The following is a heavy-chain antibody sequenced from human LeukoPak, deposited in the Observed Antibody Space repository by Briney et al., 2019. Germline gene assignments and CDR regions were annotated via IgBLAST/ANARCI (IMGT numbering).Heavy chain of an antibody. CDR2: IRSSGSTI. CDR3: ARMNYISSGWGAPFDY. J-gene: IGHJ4*02. V-gene: IGHV3-48*04. D-gene: IGHD1-7*01. CDR1: GFTFSGYS. Sequence: GGSLRLSCTASGFTFSGYSMNWVRQAPGKGLEWISYIRSSGSTIYYADSMKGRFTISRDNAKNSLYLQMNSLRAGDTAVYYCARMNYISSGWGAPFDYWGQGTLVTVSS.